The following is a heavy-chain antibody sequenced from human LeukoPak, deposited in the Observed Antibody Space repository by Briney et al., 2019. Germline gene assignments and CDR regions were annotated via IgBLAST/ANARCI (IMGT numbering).Heavy chain of an antibody. CDR1: GFTFSSYW. CDR2: IKQDGSEK. CDR3: ARGPQFSGPGWFDP. V-gene: IGHV3-7*04. J-gene: IGHJ5*02. D-gene: IGHD3-10*01. Sequence: GGSLRLSCAASGFTFSSYWMSWVRQAPGKGLEWVANIKQDGSEKYYVDSVKGRFTISRDNAKNSLYLQMNSLRAEDTAVYYCARGPQFSGPGWFDPWGQGTLVTVSS.